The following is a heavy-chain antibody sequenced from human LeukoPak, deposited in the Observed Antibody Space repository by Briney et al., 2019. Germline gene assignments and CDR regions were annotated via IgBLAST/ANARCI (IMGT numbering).Heavy chain of an antibody. D-gene: IGHD6-6*01. J-gene: IGHJ5*02. CDR3: ARGLIAARKGNWFDP. Sequence: ASVKVSCKASGYTFTSYGISWVRQAPGQGLEWMGWISAYNGNTNYAQKLQGRVTMTTDTSTSTAYMELRSLRSDDTAVYYCARGLIAARKGNWFDPWGQGTLVTASS. V-gene: IGHV1-18*01. CDR2: ISAYNGNT. CDR1: GYTFTSYG.